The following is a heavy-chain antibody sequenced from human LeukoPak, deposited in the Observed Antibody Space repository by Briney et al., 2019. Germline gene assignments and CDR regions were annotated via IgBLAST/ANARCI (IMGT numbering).Heavy chain of an antibody. CDR2: IIPILGIA. CDR1: GGTFSSYA. Sequence: SVTVSCTASGGTFSSYAISWVRQAPGQGLEWMGRIIPILGIANYAQKFQGRVTITADKSTSTAYMELSSLRSEDTAVYYCAYGSGSYYKDNWFDPWGQGTLVTVSS. CDR3: AYGSGSYYKDNWFDP. J-gene: IGHJ5*02. V-gene: IGHV1-69*04. D-gene: IGHD3-10*01.